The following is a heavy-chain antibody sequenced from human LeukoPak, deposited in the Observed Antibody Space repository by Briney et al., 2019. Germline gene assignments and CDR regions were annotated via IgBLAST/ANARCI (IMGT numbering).Heavy chain of an antibody. CDR3: AKGLVSIQLWFDY. Sequence: GGSLRLSCAASGFTFSSYAMSWVRQAPGKGLEWVSAISGSGGSTYYADSVKGRFTISRDNSKNTPYLQMNSLRAEDTAVYYCAKGLVSIQLWFDYWGQGTLVTVSS. D-gene: IGHD5-18*01. V-gene: IGHV3-23*01. CDR2: ISGSGGST. CDR1: GFTFSSYA. J-gene: IGHJ5*01.